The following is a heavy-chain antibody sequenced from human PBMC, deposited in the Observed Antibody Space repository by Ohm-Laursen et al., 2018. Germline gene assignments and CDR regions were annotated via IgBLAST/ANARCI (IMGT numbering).Heavy chain of an antibody. D-gene: IGHD5-18*01. CDR3: AREAKSYGYVFVY. CDR2: MNPNSGNT. Sequence: GASVKVSCKASGYTFTSYGISWVRQATGQGLEWMGWMNPNSGNTGYAQKFQGRVTMTRNTSISTAYMELSSLRSEDTAVYYCAREAKSYGYVFVYWGQGTLVTVSS. CDR1: GYTFTSYG. V-gene: IGHV1-8*02. J-gene: IGHJ4*02.